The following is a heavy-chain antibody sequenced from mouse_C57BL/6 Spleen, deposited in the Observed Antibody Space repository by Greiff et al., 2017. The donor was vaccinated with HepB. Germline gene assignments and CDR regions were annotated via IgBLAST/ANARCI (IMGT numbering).Heavy chain of an antibody. CDR2: IYIGNGYT. D-gene: IGHD1-1*01. J-gene: IGHJ1*03. Sequence: EVKLMESGAELVRPGSSVKMSCKTSGYTFTSYGINWVKQRPGQGLEWIGYIYIGNGYTEYNEKFKGKATLTSDTSSSTAYMQLSSLTSEDSAIYFCARSLYYYGSSSYWYFDVWGTGTTVTVSS. CDR1: GYTFTSYG. CDR3: ARSLYYYGSSSYWYFDV. V-gene: IGHV1-58*01.